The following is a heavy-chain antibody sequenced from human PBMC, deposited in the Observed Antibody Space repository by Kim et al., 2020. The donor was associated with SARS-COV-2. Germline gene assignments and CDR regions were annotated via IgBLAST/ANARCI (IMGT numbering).Heavy chain of an antibody. D-gene: IGHD3-9*01. CDR2: INSDGSST. J-gene: IGHJ3*02. Sequence: GGSLRLSCAASGFTFSSYWMHWVRQAPGKGLVWVSRINSDGSSTSYADSVKGRFTISRDNAKNTLYLQMNSLRAEDTAVYYCARVSGYFDWLFHAFDIWGQGTMVTVSS. V-gene: IGHV3-74*01. CDR3: ARVSGYFDWLFHAFDI. CDR1: GFTFSSYW.